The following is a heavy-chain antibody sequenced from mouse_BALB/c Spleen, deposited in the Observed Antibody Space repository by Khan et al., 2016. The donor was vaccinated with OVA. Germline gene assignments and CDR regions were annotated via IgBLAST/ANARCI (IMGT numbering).Heavy chain of an antibody. CDR3: ARLEAI. CDR1: GFSLTSYG. CDR2: IWAGGST. Sequence: QVQLKESGPGLVAPSQSLSITCPVSGFSLTSYGVHWVRQPPGKGLEWLGVIWAGGSTNYNSALMSRLSISKDNSNSQVFLKMNRLQTDDTAMYYCARLEAIWGQGTTLTVSS. V-gene: IGHV2-9*02. D-gene: IGHD3-2*02. J-gene: IGHJ2*01.